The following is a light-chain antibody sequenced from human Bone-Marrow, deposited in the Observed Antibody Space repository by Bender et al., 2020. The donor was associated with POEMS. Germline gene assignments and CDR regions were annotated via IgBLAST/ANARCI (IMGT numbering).Light chain of an antibody. CDR3: VAWDDTLNGWV. V-gene: IGLV2-14*02. Sequence: SALTQPASVSGSVGQSITISCTGTSSDVGSYDLVSWFQQHPGKAPKLMIYEVNKRPSGVPDRFSGSMSGTSASLAISGLHSEDEADYYCVAWDDTLNGWVFGGGTKLTVL. CDR2: EVN. J-gene: IGLJ2*01. CDR1: SSDVGSYDL.